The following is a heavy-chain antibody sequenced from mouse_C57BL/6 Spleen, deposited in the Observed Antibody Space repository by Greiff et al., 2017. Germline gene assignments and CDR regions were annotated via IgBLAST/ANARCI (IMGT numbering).Heavy chain of an antibody. CDR2: IHPNSGST. CDR3: AKGGSGSWFAY. J-gene: IGHJ3*01. D-gene: IGHD3-2*02. CDR1: GYTFTSYW. V-gene: IGHV1-64*01. Sequence: VQLQQPGAELVKPGASVKLSCKASGYTFTSYWMHWVKQRPGQGLEWIGMIHPNSGSTNYNEKFKSKATLTVDKSSSTAYMQLSSLTSEDSAVYYCAKGGSGSWFAYWGQGNLVTVSA.